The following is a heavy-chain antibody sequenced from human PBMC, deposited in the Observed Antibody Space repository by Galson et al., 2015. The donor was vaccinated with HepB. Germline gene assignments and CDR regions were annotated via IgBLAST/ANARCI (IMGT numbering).Heavy chain of an antibody. CDR2: INPNSGGT. J-gene: IGHJ6*02. CDR3: ARDSRLAAHCRGFYYYYGMDV. CDR1: GYTFTGYY. D-gene: IGHD2-15*01. Sequence: SVKVSCKASGYTFTGYYMHWVRQAPGQGLEWMGWINPNSGGTNYAQKFQGWVTMTRDTSTSTAYMELSRLRSDDTAVYYCARDSRLAAHCRGFYYYYGMDVWGQGTTVTVSS. V-gene: IGHV1-2*04.